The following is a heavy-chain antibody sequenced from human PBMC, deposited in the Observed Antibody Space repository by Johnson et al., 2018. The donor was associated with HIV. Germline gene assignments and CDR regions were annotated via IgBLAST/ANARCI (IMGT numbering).Heavy chain of an antibody. Sequence: VQLVESGGGLIQPGGSLRLSCAASGFTVSTNYMSWVRQAPGKGLEWVSVIYSGGSTYYADSVKGRFTISRDNSKNTLYLQMNSLRAEDTAVYYCARDIIAETALDPGFAFDIWGQGTMVTVSS. CDR1: GFTVSTNY. CDR3: ARDIIAETALDPGFAFDI. V-gene: IGHV3-53*01. D-gene: IGHD2-21*02. CDR2: IYSGGST. J-gene: IGHJ3*02.